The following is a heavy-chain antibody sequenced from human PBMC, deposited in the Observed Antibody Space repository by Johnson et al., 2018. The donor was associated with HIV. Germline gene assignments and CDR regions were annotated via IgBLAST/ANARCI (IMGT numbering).Heavy chain of an antibody. J-gene: IGHJ3*02. Sequence: MQLVESGGGLVQPGGSLRLSCAASGFTVTSDYMSWVRQAPGKGLECVSIIYSGGSTYYADSVKGRFTISRDNSKNTLHLQMSSLRPEDTAVYYCARVRVGAFDIWGQGTMVTVSS. V-gene: IGHV3-66*02. CDR1: GFTVTSDY. CDR2: IYSGGST. CDR3: ARVRVGAFDI. D-gene: IGHD1-26*01.